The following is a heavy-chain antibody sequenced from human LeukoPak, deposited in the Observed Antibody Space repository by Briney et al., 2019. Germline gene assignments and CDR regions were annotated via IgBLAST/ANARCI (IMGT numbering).Heavy chain of an antibody. D-gene: IGHD3-16*01. Sequence: GGSLRLSCAASGFTFSSYAMSWVRQAPGKGLEWVSATSGSGGSTYYADSVKGRFTISRDNSKNALYLQMNSLRAEDTAVYYCAKGWGILITFGGVIFDYWGQGTLVTVSS. CDR1: GFTFSSYA. V-gene: IGHV3-23*01. CDR3: AKGWGILITFGGVIFDY. J-gene: IGHJ4*02. CDR2: TSGSGGST.